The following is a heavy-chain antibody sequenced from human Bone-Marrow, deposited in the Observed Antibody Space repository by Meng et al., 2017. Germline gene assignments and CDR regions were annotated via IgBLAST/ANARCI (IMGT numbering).Heavy chain of an antibody. CDR1: GGSFSGYY. V-gene: IGHV4-34*01. D-gene: IGHD2-21*02. J-gene: IGHJ4*02. CDR2: INHSGST. CDR3: ARVAYRWGGDCSYFDY. Sequence: QVQLQQWGAGLFKPSETLSLTCAVYGGSFSGYYWSWIRQPPGKGLEWIGEINHSGSTNYNPSLKSRVTISVDTSKNQFSLKLSSVTAADTAVYYCARVAYRWGGDCSYFDYWGQGTLVTVSS.